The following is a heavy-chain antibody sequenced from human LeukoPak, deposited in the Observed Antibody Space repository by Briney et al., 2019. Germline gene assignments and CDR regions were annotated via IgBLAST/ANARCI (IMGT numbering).Heavy chain of an antibody. CDR2: IYYSGSA. D-gene: IGHD3-22*01. Sequence: SQTLSLTCTVSGGSISSGDYYWSWIRQPPGKGLGWIGYIYYSGSAYYNPSLKSRVTISVDTSKNQFSLELSSVTAADTAVYYCARYNYYDSSGYLYTFDYWGQGTLVTVSS. CDR3: ARYNYYDSSGYLYTFDY. J-gene: IGHJ4*02. V-gene: IGHV4-30-4*01. CDR1: GGSISSGDYY.